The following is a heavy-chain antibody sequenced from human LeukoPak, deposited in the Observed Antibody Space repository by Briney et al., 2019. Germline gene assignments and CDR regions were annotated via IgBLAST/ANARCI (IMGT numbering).Heavy chain of an antibody. D-gene: IGHD2-2*01. J-gene: IGHJ3*02. CDR3: ARGGDFGVPAPLGIDAFDI. V-gene: IGHV3-23*01. CDR1: GFTFSSYA. CDR2: ISGSGGNT. Sequence: GGSLRLSCAASGFTFSSYAMSWVRQAPGKGLEWVSAISGSGGNTYYADSVKGRFTISRDNSKNTLYLQMNSLKTEDTAVYYCARGGDFGVPAPLGIDAFDIWGQGTMVTVSS.